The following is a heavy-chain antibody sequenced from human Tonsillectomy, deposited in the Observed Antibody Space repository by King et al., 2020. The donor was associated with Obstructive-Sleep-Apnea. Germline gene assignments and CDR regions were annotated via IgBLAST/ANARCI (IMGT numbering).Heavy chain of an antibody. V-gene: IGHV3-11*01. D-gene: IGHD5-18*01. CDR2: ISSSASTI. CDR1: GFTFGDYY. Sequence: HVQLVESGGGLVKPGGSLRLSCAASGFTFGDYYMSWIRQAPGKGLEWVSYISSSASTIYYADSVKGRFTISRDNAKNSLYLQMSSLTTEDTAVYYCARGRGYSYGPYFDYWGQGTLVTVSS. CDR3: ARGRGYSYGPYFDY. J-gene: IGHJ4*02.